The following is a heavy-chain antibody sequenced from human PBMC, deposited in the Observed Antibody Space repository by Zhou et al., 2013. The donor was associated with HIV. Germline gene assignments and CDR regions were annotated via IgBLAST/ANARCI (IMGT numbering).Heavy chain of an antibody. V-gene: IGHV1-8*01. D-gene: IGHD3-16*01. CDR2: MNPHTGKS. CDR1: GYIFSSVD. CDR3: ARVVGGIGGGKPLDA. Sequence: QVQLVQSGAEVKKPGASVKVSCKASGYIFSSVDIHWVRQANGQGLEWLGWMNPHTGKSVYAQKFQDRVTMTRDTSISTAYMELSSLRSDDTAVYYCARVVGGIGGGKPLDAWGQGTTVIVSS. J-gene: IGHJ6*02.